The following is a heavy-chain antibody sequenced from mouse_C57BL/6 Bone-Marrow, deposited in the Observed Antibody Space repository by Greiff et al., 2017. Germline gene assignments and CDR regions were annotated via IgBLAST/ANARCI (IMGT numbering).Heavy chain of an antibody. CDR1: GYTFTSYW. V-gene: IGHV1-64*01. CDR2: IHPNSGST. J-gene: IGHJ4*01. Sequence: QVQLQQSGAELVKPGASVKLSCKASGYTFTSYWMHWVKQRPGQGLEWIGMIHPNSGSTNYNEKFKSKATLTVDKSSSTASMQLSILTSEDSAVYYCARCGLFHEDYYAMDYWGQGTSVTVSS. CDR3: ARCGLFHEDYYAMDY.